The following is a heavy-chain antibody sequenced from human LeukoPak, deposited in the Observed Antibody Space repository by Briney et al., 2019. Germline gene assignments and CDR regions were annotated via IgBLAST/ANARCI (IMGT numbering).Heavy chain of an antibody. CDR3: AREIAAAAVFDP. CDR1: GYTFTSYD. J-gene: IGHJ5*02. Sequence: ASVKVSCKASGYTFTSYDINWVRQAPGQGLEWMGWISAYNGNTNYAQKLQGRVTMTTDTSTSTAYMELRSLRSDDTAVYYCAREIAAAAVFDPWGQGTLVTVSS. D-gene: IGHD6-13*01. CDR2: ISAYNGNT. V-gene: IGHV1-18*01.